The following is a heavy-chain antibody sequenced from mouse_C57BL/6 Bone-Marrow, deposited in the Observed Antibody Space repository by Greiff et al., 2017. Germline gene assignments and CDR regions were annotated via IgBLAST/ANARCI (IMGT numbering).Heavy chain of an antibody. CDR3: VCSLHGSSSFDV. J-gene: IGHJ1*03. V-gene: IGHV1-11*01. Sequence: QVQLKQSGAELASPGASVTLSCKASGYTFTDHIMNWVKKRPGQGLEWIGRIYPVSGETNYNQKFMGKATFSVDLSSSTVYMVLSSLTSEDPAVYYCVCSLHGSSSFDVWGTGTTVTVSS. CDR2: IYPVSGET. D-gene: IGHD1-1*01. CDR1: GYTFTDHI.